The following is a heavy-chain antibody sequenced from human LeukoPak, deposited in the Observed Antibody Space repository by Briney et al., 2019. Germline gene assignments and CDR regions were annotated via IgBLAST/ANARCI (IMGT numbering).Heavy chain of an antibody. CDR3: ARDRQFYGSGSSPLYYYGMDV. CDR1: GFTFSSYS. Sequence: GRSLRLSCAASGFTFSSYSMNWVRQAPGKGLEWVSSICSSSSYIYYADSVKGRFTISRDNAKNSLYLQMNSLRAEDTAVYYCARDRQFYGSGSSPLYYYGMDVWGQGTTVTVSS. CDR2: ICSSSSYI. D-gene: IGHD3-10*01. V-gene: IGHV3-21*01. J-gene: IGHJ6*02.